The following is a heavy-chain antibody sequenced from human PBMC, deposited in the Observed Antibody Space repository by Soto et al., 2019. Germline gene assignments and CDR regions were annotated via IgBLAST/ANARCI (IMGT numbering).Heavy chain of an antibody. CDR3: ARISQSDFWSGYYYXFDY. J-gene: IGHJ4*02. D-gene: IGHD3-3*01. CDR1: GYTFTDYG. CDR2: ITAFNGNT. Sequence: QVHLVQSGAEVEKPGASVKVSCKASGYTFTDYGISWVRQAPGQGLQWMGWITAFNGNTKYAQQFQGXVXXXTDTXXXXXXXXXXXXXXXXXXXXXXARISQSDFWSGYYYXFDYWGQGTLVTVSS. V-gene: IGHV1-18*01.